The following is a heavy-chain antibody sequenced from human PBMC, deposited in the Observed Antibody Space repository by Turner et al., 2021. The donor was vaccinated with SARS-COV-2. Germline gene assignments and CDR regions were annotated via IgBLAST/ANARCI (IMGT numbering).Heavy chain of an antibody. Sequence: VQLVESGGGVVQPGRSLRLSCAASGFTFSNYGMNWVRQAPGKGLEWVSSISSSSNYISYADSMRGRFTISRDNAKSSLYLQMNSLRAEDTALYYCARELPSSDRYFDSWGQGTLVTVSS. CDR3: ARELPSSDRYFDS. D-gene: IGHD3-22*01. CDR2: ISSSSNYI. CDR1: GFTFSNYG. V-gene: IGHV3-21*01. J-gene: IGHJ4*02.